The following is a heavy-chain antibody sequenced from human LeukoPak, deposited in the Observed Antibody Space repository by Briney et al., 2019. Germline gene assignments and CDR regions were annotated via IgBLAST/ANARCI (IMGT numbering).Heavy chain of an antibody. CDR2: INWNGGST. V-gene: IGHV3-20*04. CDR1: GFTFDDYG. D-gene: IGHD3-10*02. Sequence: SGGSLRLSCSASGFTFDDYGMSWGRPAPGKGLEGVSGINWNGGSTGYADSVKGRFTISRDNAKNSLYLQMNSLRAEDTAVYYCAELGITMIGGVWGKGTTVTISS. CDR3: AELGITMIGGV. J-gene: IGHJ6*04.